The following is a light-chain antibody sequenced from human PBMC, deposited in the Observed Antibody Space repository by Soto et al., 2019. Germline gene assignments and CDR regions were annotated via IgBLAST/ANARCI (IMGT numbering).Light chain of an antibody. CDR2: RDN. V-gene: IGLV1-44*01. Sequence: QSVLTQPPSASGTPGQRVSISCSGSSSNIGSNAVHWYRQFPGTAPRLLIYRDNQRPSGVPDRFSGSKSGTSASLVISGLQSEDEADYYCAAWNDRPYLWVFGGGTKLTVL. CDR1: SSNIGSNA. J-gene: IGLJ3*02. CDR3: AAWNDRPYLWV.